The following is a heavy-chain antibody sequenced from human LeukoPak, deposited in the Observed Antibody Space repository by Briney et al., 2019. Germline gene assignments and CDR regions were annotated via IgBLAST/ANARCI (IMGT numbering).Heavy chain of an antibody. J-gene: IGHJ6*03. CDR2: IYYSRST. D-gene: IGHD2-15*01. CDR1: GGTISSRSYY. Sequence: SETLSLTCTVSGGTISSRSYYWGWIRQPPGKGLEWIGIIYYSRSTYSSPSLRSRVTISVDTSKNQFSLKLSSVTAADTAVYYCASFYCSGGSCYQYYYYYYMDVWGKGTTVTISS. V-gene: IGHV4-39*01. CDR3: ASFYCSGGSCYQYYYYYYMDV.